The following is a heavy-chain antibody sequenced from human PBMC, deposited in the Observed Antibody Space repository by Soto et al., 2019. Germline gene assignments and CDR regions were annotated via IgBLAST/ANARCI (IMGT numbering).Heavy chain of an antibody. CDR1: GGTFNSYA. V-gene: IGHV1-69*12. CDR3: TRCGIRYHSIGYYLGIDGMDV. Sequence: QLQLVQSGAEVKKPESSVRVSCKASGGTFNSYAITWVRQAPGQGLEWMGGTIPMFGTTNYAEKFQGRVTITADESTNTAYMELSSLRSEDTAVYYCTRCGIRYHSIGYYLGIDGMDVWGQGTTVIVSS. D-gene: IGHD3-22*01. CDR2: TIPMFGTT. J-gene: IGHJ6*02.